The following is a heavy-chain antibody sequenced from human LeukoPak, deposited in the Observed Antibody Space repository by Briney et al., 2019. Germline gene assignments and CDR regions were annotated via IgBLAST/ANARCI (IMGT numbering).Heavy chain of an antibody. CDR1: GFTSSDNY. D-gene: IGHD1-1*01. V-gene: IGHV3-11*01. CDR3: ARNGNYLGY. Sequence: GGSLRLSCAASGFTSSDNYMTWIRQAPGKGLEWLSYISRGGSTIYYADPVKGRFTISRDNARNSLYLQMNSLRAEDTAVYYCARNGNYLGYWGQGTLVTVSS. CDR2: ISRGGSTI. J-gene: IGHJ4*02.